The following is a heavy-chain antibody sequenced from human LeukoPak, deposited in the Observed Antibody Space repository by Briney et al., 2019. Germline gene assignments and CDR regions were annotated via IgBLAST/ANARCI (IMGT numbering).Heavy chain of an antibody. CDR1: GGSISSGGYY. V-gene: IGHV4-30-4*01. CDR3: ARVRVFYSYFDY. CDR2: IYYSGST. Sequence: SETLSLTCTVSGGSISSGGYYWSWIRQPPGKGLEWIGYIYYSGSTCYNPSLKSRVTISVDTSKNQFSLKLSSVTAADTAVYYCARVRVFYSYFDYWGQGTLVTVSS. J-gene: IGHJ4*02. D-gene: IGHD4-11*01.